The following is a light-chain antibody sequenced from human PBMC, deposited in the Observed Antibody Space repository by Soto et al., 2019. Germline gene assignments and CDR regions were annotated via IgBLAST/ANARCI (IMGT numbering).Light chain of an antibody. J-gene: IGKJ1*01. CDR2: DAS. CDR1: QSVRSER. V-gene: IGKV3-20*01. Sequence: EIVLTQSPDTLSLSPGERATLSCRASQSVRSERLAWYQQKRGQAPTLLIFDASSRASGTPERFSGSGSGTDFTLTISRLEPEDFAVYYCQQYGSSGTFGQGTKVDIK. CDR3: QQYGSSGT.